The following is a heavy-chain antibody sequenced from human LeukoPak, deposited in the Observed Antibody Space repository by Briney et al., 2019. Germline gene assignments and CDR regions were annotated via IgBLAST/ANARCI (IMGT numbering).Heavy chain of an antibody. CDR3: AKDVDIVATMFDY. CDR2: ISWNSGSI. V-gene: IGHV3-9*01. CDR1: GFTFDDYA. Sequence: GGSLRLSCAASGFTFDDYAMHWVRQAPGKGLEWVSGISWNSGSIGYADSVKGRFTISRDNAKNSLYLQMNSLRAEDTASYYCAKDVDIVATMFDYWGQGTLVTVSS. J-gene: IGHJ4*02. D-gene: IGHD5-12*01.